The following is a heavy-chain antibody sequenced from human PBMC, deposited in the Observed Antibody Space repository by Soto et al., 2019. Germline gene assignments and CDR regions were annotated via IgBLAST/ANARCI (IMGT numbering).Heavy chain of an antibody. CDR2: ISSSSSTI. Sequence: GGSLRLSCAASGFTFSSYSMNWVRQAPGKGLEWVSYISSSSSTIYYADSVKGRFTISRDNAKNSLYLQMNSLRAEDTAVYYCARRAPVGYCSGGSCSGYMDVWGKGTTVTVSS. D-gene: IGHD2-15*01. J-gene: IGHJ6*03. CDR3: ARRAPVGYCSGGSCSGYMDV. CDR1: GFTFSSYS. V-gene: IGHV3-48*01.